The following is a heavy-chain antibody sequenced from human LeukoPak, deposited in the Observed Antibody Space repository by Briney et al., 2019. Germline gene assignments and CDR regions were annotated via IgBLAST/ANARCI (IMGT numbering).Heavy chain of an antibody. CDR3: AREGDGSNPFDY. V-gene: IGHV3-23*01. J-gene: IGHJ4*02. CDR2: ISSSGGST. CDR1: GFTFSSYA. D-gene: IGHD4-23*01. Sequence: GGSLRLSCAASGFTFSSYAMTWVRQAPGKGLEWVSTISSSGGSTHYAVSVKGRFTISRDNSKNTLSLQMNSLRAEDTAVYYCAREGDGSNPFDYWGQGTLVTVSS.